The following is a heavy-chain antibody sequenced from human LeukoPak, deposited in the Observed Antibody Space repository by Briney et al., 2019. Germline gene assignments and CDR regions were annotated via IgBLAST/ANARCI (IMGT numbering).Heavy chain of an antibody. Sequence: PGGSLRLSCTASGFTFSSYWMHWVRQAPGKGLVWVSRINSDGTITSYADSVKGRFTISRDNAKNTLYLQMNSLRAEDMAAYYCASMTKGTVTTLYYGMDVWGQGTTVTVSS. D-gene: IGHD4-17*01. CDR3: ASMTKGTVTTLYYGMDV. V-gene: IGHV3-74*01. CDR2: INSDGTIT. J-gene: IGHJ6*02. CDR1: GFTFSSYW.